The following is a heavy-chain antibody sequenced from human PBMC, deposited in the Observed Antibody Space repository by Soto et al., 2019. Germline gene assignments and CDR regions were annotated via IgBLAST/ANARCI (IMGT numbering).Heavy chain of an antibody. J-gene: IGHJ4*02. V-gene: IGHV4-59*01. CDR3: ARDDSGSYGIAY. D-gene: IGHD1-26*01. CDR1: GGSISSYY. Sequence: PSETLSLTCTVSGGSISSYYWSWIRQPPGKGLEWIGYIYYSGNTNYNPSLKSRVTISLDTSKNQFSLKLSSVTAADTAVYYCARDDSGSYGIAYWGQGTLVTVSS. CDR2: IYYSGNT.